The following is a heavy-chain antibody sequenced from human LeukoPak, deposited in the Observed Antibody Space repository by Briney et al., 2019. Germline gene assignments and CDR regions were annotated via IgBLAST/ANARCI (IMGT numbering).Heavy chain of an antibody. V-gene: IGHV3-7*03. Sequence: PGGSMRLSWAAYGSTSSSNWMSWDRQAQGDGLEWVSNIKQDGSEKYYVDSVKGRFTISRGNAKNSLYLQMNSLRAEDTAVYYCARYALWFGPHNWFDPWGQGTLVTVSS. CDR2: IKQDGSEK. CDR1: GSTSSSNW. CDR3: ARYALWFGPHNWFDP. J-gene: IGHJ5*02. D-gene: IGHD3-10*01.